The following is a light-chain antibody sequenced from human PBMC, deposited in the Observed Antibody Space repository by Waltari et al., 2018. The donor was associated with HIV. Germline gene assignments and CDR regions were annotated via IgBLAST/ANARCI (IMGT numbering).Light chain of an antibody. V-gene: IGLV2-8*01. CDR1: SNDIGPYNY. Sequence: QSVLTQPPAASGSPGQSVTISCPGTSNDIGPYNYVSWYQQHPDKAPRLLIYEVNKRPSGVAGRFSGSKSGNTASLTVSGLQAEDEADYYCSSYAGSGNLLLFGGGTKVTVL. CDR2: EVN. CDR3: SSYAGSGNLLL. J-gene: IGLJ6*01.